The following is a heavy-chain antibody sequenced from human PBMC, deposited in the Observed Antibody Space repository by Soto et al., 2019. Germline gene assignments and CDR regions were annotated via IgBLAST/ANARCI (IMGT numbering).Heavy chain of an antibody. J-gene: IGHJ4*02. CDR3: TRSITGTPSVDD. CDR2: SRDKGNSYST. V-gene: IGHV3-72*01. Sequence: EVQLVESGGGLVQPGRSLRLSCAGSGFTLSDYYIDWVRQAPGKGLEWVGRSRDKGNSYSTDYAASVKGRYTISRGASKNSLYLQMNSLKTEDPALYYFTRSITGTPSVDDWGQGTLVTVSS. CDR1: GFTLSDYY. D-gene: IGHD1-7*01.